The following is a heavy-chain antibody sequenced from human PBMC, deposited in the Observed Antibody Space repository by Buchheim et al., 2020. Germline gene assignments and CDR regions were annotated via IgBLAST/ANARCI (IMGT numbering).Heavy chain of an antibody. CDR1: GFTFSSYE. Sequence: EVQLLESGGGLVQPGGSLRLSCAASGFTFSSYEMNWVRQAPGKGLEWVSYISSSGSTIYYADSVKGRFTISRDNAKNSLYLQMNSLRAEDTAVYYCARGRQKSITIFGVANRPWFDPWGQGTL. D-gene: IGHD3-3*01. V-gene: IGHV3-48*03. CDR2: ISSSGSTI. CDR3: ARGRQKSITIFGVANRPWFDP. J-gene: IGHJ5*02.